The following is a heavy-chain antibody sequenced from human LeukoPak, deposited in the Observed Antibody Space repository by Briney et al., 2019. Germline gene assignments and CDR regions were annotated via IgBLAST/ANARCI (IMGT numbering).Heavy chain of an antibody. CDR2: INPDGSDK. CDR1: GFTFSAYW. D-gene: IGHD2-2*01. Sequence: GGSLRLSCAASGFTFSAYWMTWVRQAPGKGLEWVANINPDGSDKKYVDSVKGRFTISRDNAKNSLYLQMNSLRVEDTAVYYCARDAYDYASESWGQGTLVTVSS. V-gene: IGHV3-7*01. CDR3: ARDAYDYASES. J-gene: IGHJ5*02.